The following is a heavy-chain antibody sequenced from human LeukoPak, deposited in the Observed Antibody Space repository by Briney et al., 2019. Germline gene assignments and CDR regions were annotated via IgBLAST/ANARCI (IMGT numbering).Heavy chain of an antibody. D-gene: IGHD3-22*01. V-gene: IGHV3-23*01. J-gene: IGHJ6*02. Sequence: PGGSMRLSCAAAALTFSNYAMRWVRQAQEKGLEWDSATRGGSTYYADSRTGGVTITRHNSKDTLYLQMNSLRAEDTAVYYCAKDNYDSSGYYRDYYGMDVWGQGTTVTVSS. CDR3: AKDNYDSSGYYRDYYGMDV. CDR2: TRGGST. CDR1: ALTFSNYA.